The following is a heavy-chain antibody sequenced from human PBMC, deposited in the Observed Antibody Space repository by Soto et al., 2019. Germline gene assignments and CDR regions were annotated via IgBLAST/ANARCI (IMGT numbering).Heavy chain of an antibody. J-gene: IGHJ6*03. CDR1: GGTLSSYT. V-gene: IGHV1-69*08. Sequence: QVQLVQSGAEVKKPGSSVKVSCKASGGTLSSYTISWVRQAPGQGLEWMGRVITVLGITNYAQKFQGRVTITADKSTSTAYMELSSLRSEDTAVYYCARDDCSTTSSRLRPYYYFMDVGGKGTTVTVSS. CDR3: ARDDCSTTSSRLRPYYYFMDV. CDR2: VITVLGIT. D-gene: IGHD2-2*01.